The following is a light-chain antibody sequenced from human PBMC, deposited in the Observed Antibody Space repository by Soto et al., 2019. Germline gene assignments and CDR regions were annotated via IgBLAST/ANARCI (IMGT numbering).Light chain of an antibody. Sequence: EIVLTQSPGTLSLSPGERATLSCRASQSVRTNLAWYQHKPGHSPRLLIYGASNTATGFPARFTGSGSGTEFTLTISSLQSADFAVYYCQQHNQWPITFGQGTRLEIK. CDR2: GAS. V-gene: IGKV3-15*01. CDR1: QSVRTN. J-gene: IGKJ5*01. CDR3: QQHNQWPIT.